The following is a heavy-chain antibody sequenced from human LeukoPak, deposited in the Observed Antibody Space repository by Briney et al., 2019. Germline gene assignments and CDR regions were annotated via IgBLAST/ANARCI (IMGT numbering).Heavy chain of an antibody. D-gene: IGHD2-15*01. J-gene: IGHJ4*02. V-gene: IGHV3-11*03. Sequence: GGSLRLSCAVSGFTFNDYYMSWIRQAPGKGLEWVSYIVSSGTYANYADSVKGRFTISRDNTKNSLFLQMDTLRAEDTAVYFCTRHHCSGGSCYTFDYWGQGTLVTVSS. CDR3: TRHHCSGGSCYTFDY. CDR1: GFTFNDYY. CDR2: IVSSGTYA.